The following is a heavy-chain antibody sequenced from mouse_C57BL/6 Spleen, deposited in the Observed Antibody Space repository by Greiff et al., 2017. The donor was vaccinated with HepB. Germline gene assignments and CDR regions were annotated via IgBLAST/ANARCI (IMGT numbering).Heavy chain of an antibody. CDR1: GYTFTDYE. D-gene: IGHD1-1*01. CDR2: IDPETGGT. Sequence: QVQLQQSGAELVRPGASVTLSCKASGYTFTDYEMHWVKQTPVHGLEWIGAIDPETGGTAYNQKFKGKAILTADKSSSTAYMDLRSLTSEDSAVYYCTSYYGSSFSFDYWGQGTTLTVSS. J-gene: IGHJ2*01. V-gene: IGHV1-15*01. CDR3: TSYYGSSFSFDY.